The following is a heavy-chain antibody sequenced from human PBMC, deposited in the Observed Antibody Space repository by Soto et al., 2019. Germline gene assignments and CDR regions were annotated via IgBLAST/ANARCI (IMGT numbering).Heavy chain of an antibody. CDR1: GDSFNDYY. D-gene: IGHD5-12*01. J-gene: IGHJ6*02. Sequence: ASVKVSCNTSGDSFNDYYIHWVRQAPGQGLEWMGWINPNGGATKYAQKFQGRVTVTRDTSIRTVYMELSSLRSDDTAVYYCARVRGVATIVYYYGMDVWGQGTTVTVSS. CDR2: INPNGGAT. CDR3: ARVRGVATIVYYYGMDV. V-gene: IGHV1-2*02.